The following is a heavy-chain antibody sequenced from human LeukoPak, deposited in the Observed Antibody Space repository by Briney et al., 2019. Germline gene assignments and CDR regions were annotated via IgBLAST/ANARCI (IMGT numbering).Heavy chain of an antibody. Sequence: GESLKTSCKGSGYSFTSYWIGWVRQMPGKGLEWMGIIYPGDSDTRYSPSFQGQVTISADKSISTAYLQWSSLKASDTAMYYCARHRGWYSSDDAFDIWGQGTMVTVSS. J-gene: IGHJ3*02. V-gene: IGHV5-51*01. D-gene: IGHD6-19*01. CDR3: ARHRGWYSSDDAFDI. CDR1: GYSFTSYW. CDR2: IYPGDSDT.